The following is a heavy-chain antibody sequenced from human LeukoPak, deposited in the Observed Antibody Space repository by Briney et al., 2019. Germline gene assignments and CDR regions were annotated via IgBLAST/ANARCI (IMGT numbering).Heavy chain of an antibody. J-gene: IGHJ4*02. Sequence: PSETLSLTCTVSGGSISSGSYYWGWIRQPAGKGLEWIGRIYTSGSTNYNPSLKSRVTISVDTSKNQFSLKLSSVTAADTAVYYCARAPYDSSGYYHSFDYWGQGTLVTVSS. V-gene: IGHV4-61*02. D-gene: IGHD3-22*01. CDR2: IYTSGST. CDR3: ARAPYDSSGYYHSFDY. CDR1: GGSISSGSYY.